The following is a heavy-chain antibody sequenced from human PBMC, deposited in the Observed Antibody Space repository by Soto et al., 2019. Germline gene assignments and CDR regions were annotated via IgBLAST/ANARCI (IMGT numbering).Heavy chain of an antibody. J-gene: IGHJ4*02. CDR1: GFTFSSYA. D-gene: IGHD1-26*01. CDR2: ISYDGSNK. V-gene: IGHV3-30-3*01. Sequence: GGSLRLSCAASGFTFSSYAMHWVRQAPGKGLEWVAVISYDGSNKYYADSVKGRFTISRDNSKNTLYLQMNSLRAEDTAVYYCATGIVGATKADYWGQGTLVTVSS. CDR3: ATGIVGATKADY.